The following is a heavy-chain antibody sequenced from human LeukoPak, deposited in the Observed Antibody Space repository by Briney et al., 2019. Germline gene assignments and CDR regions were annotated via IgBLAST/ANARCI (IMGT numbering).Heavy chain of an antibody. CDR1: GFTFSSYA. Sequence: AGGFLRLSCAASGFTFSSYAMSWVRQAPGKGLEWVSAISGSGGSTYYADSVKGRFTISRDNSKNTLYLQVNSLRAEDTAVYYCAMGKSEKSFGSLFHRRGLPHLMDVWGQGTTVTVSS. CDR2: ISGSGGST. V-gene: IGHV3-23*01. D-gene: IGHD3-10*01. CDR3: AMGKSEKSFGSLFHRRGLPHLMDV. J-gene: IGHJ6*02.